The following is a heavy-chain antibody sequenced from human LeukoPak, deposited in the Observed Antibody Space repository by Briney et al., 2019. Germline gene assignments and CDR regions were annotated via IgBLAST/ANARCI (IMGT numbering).Heavy chain of an antibody. CDR1: GFSVSSNY. Sequence: GGSLRLSCAASGFSVSSNYMNWVRQARGKGLEWVSAIYTGGTTYYADSVKGRFTISRDNSKNTLYLQMNSLRAEDTAVYYCARDKLGSGYSSDFDYWGQGTLVTVSS. CDR3: ARDKLGSGYSSDFDY. D-gene: IGHD6-19*01. CDR2: IYTGGTT. V-gene: IGHV3-66*02. J-gene: IGHJ4*02.